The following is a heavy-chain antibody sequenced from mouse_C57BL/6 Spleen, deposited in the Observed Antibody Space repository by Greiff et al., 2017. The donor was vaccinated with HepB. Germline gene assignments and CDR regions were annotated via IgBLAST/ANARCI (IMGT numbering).Heavy chain of an antibody. CDR1: GYTFTSYW. V-gene: IGHV1-50*01. J-gene: IGHJ4*01. CDR2: IDPSDSYT. Sequence: QVQLKQPGAELVKPGASVKLSCKASGYTFTSYWMQWVKQRPGQGLEWIGEIDPSDSYTNYNQKFKGKATLTVDTSSSTAYMQLSSLTSEDTAVYYCAEGEHYYAMDYWGQGTSVTVSS. CDR3: AEGEHYYAMDY.